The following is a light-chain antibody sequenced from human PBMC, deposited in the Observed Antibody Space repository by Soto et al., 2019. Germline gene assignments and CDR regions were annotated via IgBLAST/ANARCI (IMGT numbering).Light chain of an antibody. Sequence: QSALTQPSSVSGSLGQSITISCTGTSSDVGYYDYVSWYQQQPGKAPKLMIYEVTNRPSGVSGRFYASKSGNSASLTISGLQAEDEAGYYCCSYTGSSTYVFGPGTQLNVL. CDR2: EVT. V-gene: IGLV2-14*01. J-gene: IGLJ1*01. CDR3: CSYTGSSTYV. CDR1: SSDVGYYDY.